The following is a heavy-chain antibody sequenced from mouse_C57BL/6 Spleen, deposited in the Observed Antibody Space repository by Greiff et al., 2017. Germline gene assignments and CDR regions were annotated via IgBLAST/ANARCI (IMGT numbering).Heavy chain of an antibody. Sequence: EVKLVESGGGLVKPGGSLKLSCAASGFTFSDYGMHWVRQAPEKGLEWVAYISSGSSTIYYADTVKGRFTISIDNSKNTLFLQMTSLRAEDTAMYYCATYYGNSMDYWGQGTSVTVSS. CDR3: ATYYGNSMDY. J-gene: IGHJ4*01. CDR1: GFTFSDYG. D-gene: IGHD2-10*01. V-gene: IGHV5-17*01. CDR2: ISSGSSTI.